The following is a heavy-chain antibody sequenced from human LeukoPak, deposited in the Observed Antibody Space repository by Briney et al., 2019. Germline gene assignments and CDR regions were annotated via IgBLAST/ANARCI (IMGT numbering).Heavy chain of an antibody. CDR2: IYYSGST. CDR1: SGSISSYY. J-gene: IGHJ6*03. Sequence: SETLSLTCTVSSGSISSYYWSWIRQPPWKGLEWIGYIYYSGSTNYNPSLKSRVTISVDTSKNQFSLKLSSVTAADTAVYYCARETLSGSSYYYYYYMDVWGKGTTVTVSS. V-gene: IGHV4-59*01. D-gene: IGHD1-26*01. CDR3: ARETLSGSSYYYYYYMDV.